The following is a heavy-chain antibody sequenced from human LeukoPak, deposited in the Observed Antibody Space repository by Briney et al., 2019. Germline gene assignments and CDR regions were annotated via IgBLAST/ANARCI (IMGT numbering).Heavy chain of an antibody. CDR3: ARGSRHIVVVPAAITRKGYYYYYYMDV. D-gene: IGHD2-2*02. V-gene: IGHV4-39*07. CDR2: IYYSGST. J-gene: IGHJ6*03. Sequence: SETLSLTCTVSGGSISSSSYYWGWIRQPPGKGLEWIGSIYYSGSTYYNPSLKSRVTISVDTSKNQFSLKLSSVTAADTAVYYCARGSRHIVVVPAAITRKGYYYYYYMDVWGKGTTVTVSS. CDR1: GGSISSSSYY.